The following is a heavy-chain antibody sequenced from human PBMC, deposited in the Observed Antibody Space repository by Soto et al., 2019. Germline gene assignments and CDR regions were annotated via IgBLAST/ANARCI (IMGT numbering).Heavy chain of an antibody. J-gene: IGHJ4*02. V-gene: IGHV4-31*03. D-gene: IGHD3-22*01. CDR2: IYYSGST. CDR1: GGSISSGGYY. Sequence: QVQLQESGPGLVKPSQTLSLTCTVSGGSISSGGYYWSWIRQHPGKGLEWIGYIYYSGSTYYNPSLKSRVTISVDTSKNQFSLKLSSVTAADTTVYYCARESSIVADSSGWKFDYWGQGTLVTVSS. CDR3: ARESSIVADSSGWKFDY.